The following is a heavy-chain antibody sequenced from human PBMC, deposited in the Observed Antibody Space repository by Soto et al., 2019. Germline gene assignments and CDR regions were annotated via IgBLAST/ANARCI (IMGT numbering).Heavy chain of an antibody. V-gene: IGHV1-69*04. Sequence: ASVKVSCEASGGTFSSYTISWVRQAPRQGLEWMGRIIPILGIANYAQKFQGRVTITADKSTSTAYMELSSLRSEDTAVYYCAREIPQYYYDSSGSIQRDYWGQGTLVTVSS. CDR1: GGTFSSYT. CDR2: IIPILGIA. J-gene: IGHJ4*02. CDR3: AREIPQYYYDSSGSIQRDY. D-gene: IGHD3-22*01.